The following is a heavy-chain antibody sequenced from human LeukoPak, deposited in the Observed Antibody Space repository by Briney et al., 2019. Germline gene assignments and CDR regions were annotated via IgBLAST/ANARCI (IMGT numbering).Heavy chain of an antibody. V-gene: IGHV1-18*01. CDR1: GYTFTTYG. J-gene: IGHJ4*02. Sequence: GASVKVSCKASGYTFTTYGISWVRQAPGQGLEWMGWISGYNGNTNYAQNFQGRVTMTTDTSTTTAYMDVRSLRSDDTAVYYCARVGPRDEDHFDYWGQGTLVTVSS. CDR2: ISGYNGNT. D-gene: IGHD5-24*01. CDR3: ARVGPRDEDHFDY.